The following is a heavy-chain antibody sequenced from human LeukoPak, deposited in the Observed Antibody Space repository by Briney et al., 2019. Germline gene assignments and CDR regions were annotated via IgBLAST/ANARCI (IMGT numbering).Heavy chain of an antibody. D-gene: IGHD3-16*01. CDR3: ARDLASRFDP. CDR2: ISSSRDTI. V-gene: IGHV3-48*02. J-gene: IGHJ5*02. CDR1: GFTFSSYS. Sequence: GGSLRLSCAAPGFTFSSYSMNWVRQAPGKGLEWVSYISSSRDTIYYADSVKGRFTISRDNAKNSLSLQMNSLRDEDTAVYYCARDLASRFDPWGQGTLVTVSS.